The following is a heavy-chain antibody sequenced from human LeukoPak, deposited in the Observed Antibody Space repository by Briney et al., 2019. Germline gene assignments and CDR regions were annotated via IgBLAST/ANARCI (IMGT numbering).Heavy chain of an antibody. Sequence: TSETLSLTCAVYGGSFSGFYWSWIRQSPGKGLEWIGEINHSGSTNYNPSLKSRVTISVDTSKNQFSLKLSSVTAADTAVYYCARGWSSGSYYPDYWGQGTLVTVSS. J-gene: IGHJ4*02. D-gene: IGHD3-10*01. V-gene: IGHV4-34*01. CDR1: GGSFSGFY. CDR2: INHSGST. CDR3: ARGWSSGSYYPDY.